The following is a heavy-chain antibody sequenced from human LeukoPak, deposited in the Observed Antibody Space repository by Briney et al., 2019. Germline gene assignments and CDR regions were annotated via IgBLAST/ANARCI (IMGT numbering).Heavy chain of an antibody. CDR2: MNQDGSDK. CDR3: ATYTHWVAGDV. Sequence: GGSLRLSCAASGFTFSDSWMSWVRQAPGRGLEWVANMNQDGSDKDYVDSVKGRFTISRDNARNSLYLQMGSLRAEDTAVYYCATYTHWVAGDVWGQGTTVTVSS. D-gene: IGHD3-16*01. CDR1: GFTFSDSW. V-gene: IGHV3-7*01. J-gene: IGHJ6*02.